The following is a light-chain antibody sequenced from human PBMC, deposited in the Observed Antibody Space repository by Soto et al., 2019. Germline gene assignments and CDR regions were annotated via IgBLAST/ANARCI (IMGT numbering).Light chain of an antibody. CDR2: DVI. CDR3: SSYTSSSTLYV. V-gene: IGLV2-14*01. CDR1: SSDVGGYNY. Sequence: QSALTQPASVSGSPGQSITISCTGTSSDVGGYNYVSWYQQHPGKAPKLMIYDVINRPSGVSNRFSGSNSGNTASLTISGLQAEDEADYYCSSYTSSSTLYVFGTGTKVTVL. J-gene: IGLJ1*01.